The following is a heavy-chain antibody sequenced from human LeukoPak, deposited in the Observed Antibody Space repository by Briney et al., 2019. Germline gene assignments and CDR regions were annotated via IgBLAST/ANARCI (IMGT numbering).Heavy chain of an antibody. J-gene: IGHJ6*02. CDR2: INPNSGGT. D-gene: IGHD1-26*01. Sequence: ASVKVSCKASGYTFTGYYMHWVRQAPGQGLEWMGWINPNSGGTNYAQKFQGRVTMTRDTSISTAYVELSRLRSDDTAVYYCARVWELFDYYYGMDVWGQGTTVTVSS. V-gene: IGHV1-2*02. CDR3: ARVWELFDYYYGMDV. CDR1: GYTFTGYY.